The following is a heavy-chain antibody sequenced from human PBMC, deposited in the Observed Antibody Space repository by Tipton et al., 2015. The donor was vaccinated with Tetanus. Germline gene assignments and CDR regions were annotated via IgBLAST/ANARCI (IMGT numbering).Heavy chain of an antibody. V-gene: IGHV4-34*01. CDR3: ARLIVGATTSEYFQH. CDR2: ANLSGST. CDR1: GGAFNDYY. Sequence: TLSLTCAVYGGAFNDYYWTWVRQAPEKGLEWIGEANLSGSTNSNPSLKSRVTISLDTVKKQFFLRLTSVTAADTGVYYCARLIVGATTSEYFQHWGQGTLVTVSS. D-gene: IGHD1-26*01. J-gene: IGHJ1*01.